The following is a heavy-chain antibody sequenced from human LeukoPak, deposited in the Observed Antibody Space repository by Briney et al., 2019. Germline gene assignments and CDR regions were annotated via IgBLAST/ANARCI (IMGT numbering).Heavy chain of an antibody. Sequence: SETLSLTCTVSGYSINTNYYWAWIRQPPGKGLEWIGSIWHGGSNHYKSSLETRVTISLDTSTNQFSLRLTSVTAADTAVYYCARVLPYCSGGSCYWFDPWGQGTLVTVSS. V-gene: IGHV4-38-2*02. CDR2: IWHGGSN. CDR3: ARVLPYCSGGSCYWFDP. D-gene: IGHD2-15*01. CDR1: GYSINTNYY. J-gene: IGHJ5*02.